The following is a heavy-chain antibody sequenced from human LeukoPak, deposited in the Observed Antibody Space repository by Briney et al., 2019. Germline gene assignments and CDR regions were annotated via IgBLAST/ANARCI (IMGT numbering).Heavy chain of an antibody. Sequence: SGGSLRLSCAASGFTFSSYSMNWVRQAPGKGLEWVSYISSSSSTIYYADSVKGRFTISRDNAKNSLYLQMNGLRAEDTAVYYCARRDYDSSGYKLYYYYGMDVWGQGTTVTVSS. CDR1: GFTFSSYS. J-gene: IGHJ6*02. D-gene: IGHD3-22*01. CDR3: ARRDYDSSGYKLYYYYGMDV. V-gene: IGHV3-48*01. CDR2: ISSSSSTI.